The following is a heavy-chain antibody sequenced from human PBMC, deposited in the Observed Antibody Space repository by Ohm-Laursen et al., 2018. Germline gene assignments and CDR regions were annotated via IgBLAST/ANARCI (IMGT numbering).Heavy chain of an antibody. D-gene: IGHD3-10*01. CDR3: AKYGGATMVIY. J-gene: IGHJ4*02. Sequence: SLRLSCAASGFTFSSYVMHWVRQAPGKGLEWVAVISYDGSSKNYADSVKGRFTISRDNSKNTLYLQMNSLRAEDTAVCYCAKYGGATMVIYWGQGTLVTVSS. CDR1: GFTFSSYV. CDR2: ISYDGSSK. V-gene: IGHV3-30*18.